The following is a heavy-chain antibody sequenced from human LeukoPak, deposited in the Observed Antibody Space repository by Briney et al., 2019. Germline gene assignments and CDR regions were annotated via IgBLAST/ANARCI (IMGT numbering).Heavy chain of an antibody. Sequence: GASVKVSCKASGYTFTGYYMHWVRQAPGQGLEWMGWINPNSGGTNYAQKFQGWVAMARDTSISTAYMELSRLRSDDTAVYYRARSGGSGSYYNPFDYWGQGTLVTVSS. CDR3: ARSGGSGSYYNPFDY. CDR2: INPNSGGT. V-gene: IGHV1-2*04. D-gene: IGHD3-10*01. CDR1: GYTFTGYY. J-gene: IGHJ4*02.